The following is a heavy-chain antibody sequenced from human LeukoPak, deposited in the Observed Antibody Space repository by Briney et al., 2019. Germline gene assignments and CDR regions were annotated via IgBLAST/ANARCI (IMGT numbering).Heavy chain of an antibody. CDR3: ARVYYGSGSHIDY. CDR2: ISPNSGGT. J-gene: IGHJ4*02. Sequence: ASVKVSCKASGYTFTGYYMHWVRQAPGQGLEWMGWISPNSGGTNYAQKFQGRVTMTRDTSISTAYMELSRLRSDDTAVYYCARVYYGSGSHIDYWGQGTLVTVSS. V-gene: IGHV1-2*02. CDR1: GYTFTGYY. D-gene: IGHD3-10*01.